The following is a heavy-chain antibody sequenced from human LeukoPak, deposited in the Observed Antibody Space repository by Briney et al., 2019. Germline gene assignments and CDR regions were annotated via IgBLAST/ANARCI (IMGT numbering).Heavy chain of an antibody. V-gene: IGHV3-53*01. J-gene: IGHJ4*02. CDR1: GFTFSNYA. CDR3: ARDSEVPH. Sequence: GGSLRLSCVASGFTFSNYAMTWVRQAPGKGLEWVSVIYSGGSTYYADSVKGRFTISRDNSKNTLYLQMNSLRAEDTAVYYCARDSEVPHWGQGTLVTVSS. D-gene: IGHD1-1*01. CDR2: IYSGGST.